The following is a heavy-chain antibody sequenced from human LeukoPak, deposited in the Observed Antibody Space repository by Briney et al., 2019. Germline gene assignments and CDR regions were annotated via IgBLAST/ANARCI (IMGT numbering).Heavy chain of an antibody. J-gene: IGHJ3*02. Sequence: SETLSHTCAVSGGSISSSNWWSWVRQPPGKGLEWIGEIYHSGSTNYNPSLKSRVTISVDKSKNQFSLKLSSVTAADTAVYYCARSTFGSGSYYPGDAFDIWGQGTMVTVSS. CDR2: IYHSGST. V-gene: IGHV4-4*02. CDR1: GGSISSSNW. CDR3: ARSTFGSGSYYPGDAFDI. D-gene: IGHD3-10*01.